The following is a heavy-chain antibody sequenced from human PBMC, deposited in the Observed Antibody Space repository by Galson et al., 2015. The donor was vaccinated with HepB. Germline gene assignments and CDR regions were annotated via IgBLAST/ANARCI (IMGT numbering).Heavy chain of an antibody. CDR2: IWYDGSKK. V-gene: IGHV3-33*06. CDR1: GFTFSDYG. D-gene: IGHD4-23*01. J-gene: IGHJ4*02. Sequence: SLRLSCAASGFTFSDYGMHWVRQAPGKGLEWVAVIWYDGSKKYYADSVKGRFTISRDNSKNTLYLQMNSLRAEDTAVYYCAQDRGYGGNEDYFDYWAREPWSPSPQ. CDR3: AQDRGYGGNEDYFDY.